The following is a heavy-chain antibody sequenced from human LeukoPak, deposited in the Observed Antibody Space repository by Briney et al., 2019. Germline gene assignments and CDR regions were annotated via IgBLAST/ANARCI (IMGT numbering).Heavy chain of an antibody. CDR1: GFTFSSYW. Sequence: GGSLRLSCAASGFTFSSYWMSWVRQAPGKGLEWVANIKQEGSEKYYVDSVKGRFTISRDNAKNSLYLQMNSLRAEDTSVYYCARTGLTYYEDSSGYYSYYFVYWGQGTLVTVSS. CDR2: IKQEGSEK. J-gene: IGHJ4*02. CDR3: ARTGLTYYEDSSGYYSYYFVY. V-gene: IGHV3-7*01. D-gene: IGHD3-22*01.